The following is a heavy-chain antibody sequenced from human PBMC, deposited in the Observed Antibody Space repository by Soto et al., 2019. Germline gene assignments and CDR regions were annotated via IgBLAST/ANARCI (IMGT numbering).Heavy chain of an antibody. D-gene: IGHD3-22*01. CDR2: INPNSGGT. J-gene: IGHJ4*02. V-gene: IGHV1-2*02. CDR1: GYTFTGYY. Sequence: ASVKVSCKASGYTFTGYYMYWVRQAPGQGLEWMGWINPNSGGTNYAQKFQGRVTMTRDTSISTAYMELSRLRSDDTAVYYCARDRYYYDSSGYCDYWGQGTLVTVSS. CDR3: ARDRYYYDSSGYCDY.